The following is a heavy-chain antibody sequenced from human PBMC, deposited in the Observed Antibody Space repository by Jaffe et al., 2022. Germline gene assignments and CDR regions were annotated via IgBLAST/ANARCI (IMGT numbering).Heavy chain of an antibody. J-gene: IGHJ5*02. Sequence: QVQLQESGPGLVKPSQTLSLTCTVSGGSISSGSYYWSWIRQPAGKGLEWIGRIYTSGSTNYNPSLKSRVTISVDTSKNQFSLKLSSVTAADTAVYYCARVDGDYGWFDPWGQGTLVTVSS. CDR3: ARVDGDYGWFDP. V-gene: IGHV4-61*02. CDR2: IYTSGST. CDR1: GGSISSGSYY. D-gene: IGHD4-17*01.